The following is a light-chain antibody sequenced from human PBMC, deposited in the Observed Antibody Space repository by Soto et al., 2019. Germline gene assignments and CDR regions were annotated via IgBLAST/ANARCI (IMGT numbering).Light chain of an antibody. J-gene: IGKJ1*01. Sequence: DIQMTQSPSSLSASVGDRVTITCQASQDISNYLNWYQQKPGKAPKLLIFDASNLETGVPSRFSGSGSGTHFTITITSLQPEDIATYYCQHFDNSWTFGLGTKVDIK. V-gene: IGKV1-33*01. CDR3: QHFDNSWT. CDR1: QDISNY. CDR2: DAS.